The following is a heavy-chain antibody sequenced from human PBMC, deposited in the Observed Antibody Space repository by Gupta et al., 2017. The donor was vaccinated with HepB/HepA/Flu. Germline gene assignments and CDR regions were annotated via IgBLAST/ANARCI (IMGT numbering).Heavy chain of an antibody. CDR2: VYHTGAT. D-gene: IGHD2-8*01. J-gene: IGHJ4*01. CDR3: ARGQGLMLYAVLGY. Sequence: QVQLQQWGAGLLTPPETLSLTCAVYGGSFMGYYWTWIRQPPGKGLEWIGEVYHTGATNYSPALKSRVAISIGPSQNQFSLKLSSVTAAETAVYYCARGQGLMLYAVLGYWGQGSLVTVSS. CDR1: GGSFMGYY. V-gene: IGHV4-34*01.